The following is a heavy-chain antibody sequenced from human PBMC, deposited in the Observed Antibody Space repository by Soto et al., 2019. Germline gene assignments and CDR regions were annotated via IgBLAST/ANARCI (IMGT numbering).Heavy chain of an antibody. CDR2: ISAYNGNT. D-gene: IGHD3-3*01. CDR1: GYTFTNYG. Sequence: ASVKVSCKASGYTFTNYGISWVRQAPGQGLEWMGWISAYNGNTNYAQKFQGRVTMTTDTSTTTAYMELRGLRSDDTAVYYCARADYDFWSGTYDYWGQGTLVTVSS. J-gene: IGHJ4*02. V-gene: IGHV1-18*01. CDR3: ARADYDFWSGTYDY.